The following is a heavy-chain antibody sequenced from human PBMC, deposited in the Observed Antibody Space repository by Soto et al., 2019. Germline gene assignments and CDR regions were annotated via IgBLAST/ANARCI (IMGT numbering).Heavy chain of an antibody. Sequence: SATLSLTCTVSGGSISSSSYYWGWIRQPPGKGLEWIGSIYYSGSTYYNPSLKSRVTISVDTSKNQFSLKLSSVTAADAAVYYCARAAIHGSSWYFWFDPWGQGTLVTVSS. CDR3: ARAAIHGSSWYFWFDP. J-gene: IGHJ5*02. CDR1: GGSISSSSYY. V-gene: IGHV4-39*01. D-gene: IGHD6-13*01. CDR2: IYYSGST.